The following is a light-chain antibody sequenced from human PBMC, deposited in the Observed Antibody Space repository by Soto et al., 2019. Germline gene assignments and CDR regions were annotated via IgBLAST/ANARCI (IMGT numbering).Light chain of an antibody. Sequence: EKVMTQSPATLSMSPGERATLSCRASQNINTYLAWYQQKPAQAPRLLIYGASTRATGIPARFSGSGSGTEFTLPISSLQSEDFAVYYCQQYTNWPSWTFGQGTKVEIK. CDR2: GAS. J-gene: IGKJ1*01. V-gene: IGKV3-15*01. CDR1: QNINTY. CDR3: QQYTNWPSWT.